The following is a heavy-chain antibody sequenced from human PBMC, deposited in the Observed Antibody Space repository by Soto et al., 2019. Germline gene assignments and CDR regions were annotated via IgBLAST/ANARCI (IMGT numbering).Heavy chain of an antibody. V-gene: IGHV4-30-2*01. D-gene: IGHD5-12*01. J-gene: IGHJ4*02. CDR1: GGSISSGGYS. Sequence: QLQLQESGSGLVKPSQTLSLTCAVSGGSISSGGYSWSWIRQPPGKGLEWIGYIYHSGSTYYNPSLRSRVTISVARSKNQFSLKLSSVPAADTAVYYCAAGGGLPRYYWGQGTLVTVSS. CDR3: AAGGGLPRYY. CDR2: IYHSGST.